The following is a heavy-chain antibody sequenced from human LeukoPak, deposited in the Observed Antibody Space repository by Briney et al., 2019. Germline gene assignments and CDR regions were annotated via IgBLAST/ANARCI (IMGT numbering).Heavy chain of an antibody. CDR1: GGSISSSSYY. CDR3: ARPIFGVPRMGYYYYMDV. J-gene: IGHJ6*03. CDR2: IYYSGST. D-gene: IGHD3-3*01. V-gene: IGHV4-39*01. Sequence: SETLSLTCTVSGGSISSSSYYWGWIRQPPGKGLEWIGSIYYSGSTYYNPSLKSRVTISVDTSKNQFSLKLSSVTAADTAVYYCARPIFGVPRMGYYYYMDVWGKGTTVTVSS.